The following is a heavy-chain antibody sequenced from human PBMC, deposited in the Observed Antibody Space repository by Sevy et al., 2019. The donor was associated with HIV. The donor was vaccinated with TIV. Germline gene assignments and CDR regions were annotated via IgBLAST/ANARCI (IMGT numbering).Heavy chain of an antibody. CDR2: IKGDGSDK. J-gene: IGHJ4*02. CDR1: GFTFSANW. Sequence: GGSLRLSCAASGFTFSANWMNWVRQAPGKGLEWVANIKGDGSDKDYVDSVEGRFTISRDNAKNLLYLQMNSLRVEDTAVYYCAHETFGRFESWGQGTLVTVS. D-gene: IGHD3-16*01. V-gene: IGHV3-7*01. CDR3: AHETFGRFES.